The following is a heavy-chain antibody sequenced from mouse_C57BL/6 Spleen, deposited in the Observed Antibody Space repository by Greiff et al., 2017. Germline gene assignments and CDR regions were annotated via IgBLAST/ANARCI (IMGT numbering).Heavy chain of an antibody. CDR2: ISYDGSN. CDR1: GYSITSGYY. J-gene: IGHJ4*01. V-gene: IGHV3-6*01. CDR3: ARGGDY. Sequence: ESGPGLVKPSQSLSLTCSVTGYSITSGYYWNWIRQFPGNKLEWMGYISYDGSNNYNPSLKNRISITRDTSKNQFFLKLNSVTTEDTATYDCARGGDYWGQGTSVTVSS.